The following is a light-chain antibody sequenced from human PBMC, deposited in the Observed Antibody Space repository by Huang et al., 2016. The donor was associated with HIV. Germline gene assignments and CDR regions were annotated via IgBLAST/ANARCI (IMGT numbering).Light chain of an antibody. CDR3: QHLNSFPIIT. CDR2: AAS. J-gene: IGKJ5*01. Sequence: IQLTQSPSSLSASVGDRVTITCRARQVISSYLAWYQQSPGKAPKLLICAASTLQSGVPSRFSGSGSGTDFTLTISSLQPEDFATYYCQHLNSFPIITFGQGTRLEIK. V-gene: IGKV1-9*01. CDR1: QVISSY.